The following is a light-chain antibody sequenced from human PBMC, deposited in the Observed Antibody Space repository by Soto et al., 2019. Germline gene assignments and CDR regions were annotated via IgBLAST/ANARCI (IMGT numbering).Light chain of an antibody. CDR2: EGS. CDR1: SSDVGSYNL. CDR3: CSYAGSSTLYV. J-gene: IGLJ1*01. Sequence: QSALTQPASVSGSAGKSITISCTGTSSDVGSYNLVSWYQQHPGKAPKLMIYEGSKRPSGVSNRFSGSKSGNTASLTISGLQAEDEADYYCCSYAGSSTLYVFGTGTKLTVL. V-gene: IGLV2-23*01.